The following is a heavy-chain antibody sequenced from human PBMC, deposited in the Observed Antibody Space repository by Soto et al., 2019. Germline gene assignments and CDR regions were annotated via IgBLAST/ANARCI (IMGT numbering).Heavy chain of an antibody. D-gene: IGHD3-22*01. Sequence: SETLSLTCTVSGGSISSGGYYWSWIRQHPGKGLEWIGYIYYSGSTYYNPSLKSRVTISVDTSKNQFSLKLSSVTAADTAVYYCARVPYYYDSRGAHAFDIWGQGTMVT. CDR2: IYYSGST. V-gene: IGHV4-31*03. J-gene: IGHJ3*02. CDR1: GGSISSGGYY. CDR3: ARVPYYYDSRGAHAFDI.